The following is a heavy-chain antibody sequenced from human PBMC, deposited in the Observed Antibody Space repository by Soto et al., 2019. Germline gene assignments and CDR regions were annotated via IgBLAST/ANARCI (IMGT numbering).Heavy chain of an antibody. CDR1: GGSISSYY. J-gene: IGHJ2*01. CDR2: IYYSGST. D-gene: IGHD3-3*01. Sequence: QVQLQESGPGLVKPSETLSLTCTVSGGSISSYYWSWIRQPPGKGLEWIGYIYYSGSTNYNPSLKSRVTISVDTSKNQFSLKLSSVTAADTAVYYCAREGAYYDFWSGYPGDGRYFDLWGRCTLVTVSS. V-gene: IGHV4-59*01. CDR3: AREGAYYDFWSGYPGDGRYFDL.